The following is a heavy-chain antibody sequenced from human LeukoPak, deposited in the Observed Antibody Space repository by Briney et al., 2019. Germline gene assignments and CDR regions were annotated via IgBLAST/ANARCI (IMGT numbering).Heavy chain of an antibody. V-gene: IGHV5-51*01. CDR2: IYPDDSDT. D-gene: IGHD6-13*01. J-gene: IGHJ4*02. CDR1: GYSFTSYW. Sequence: GESLKISCKGSGYSFTSYWIGWVRQVPGKGLEWMGIIYPDDSDTTYSPSFQGQVTISADKSISTAYLQWSTLKASDPAIYYCARRSIAAAGTFDYWAQGTLVTVSS. CDR3: ARRSIAAAGTFDY.